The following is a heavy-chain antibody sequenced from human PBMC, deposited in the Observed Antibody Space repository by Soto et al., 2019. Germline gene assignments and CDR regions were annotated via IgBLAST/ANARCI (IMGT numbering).Heavy chain of an antibody. V-gene: IGHV3-33*01. D-gene: IGHD2-21*01. CDR1: GFTFSSHG. CDR2: IWYDGSNK. J-gene: IGHJ5*02. Sequence: QVQLVESGGCVVQPGTSLRLSCAASGFTFSSHGMHWVRQAPGKGPEWVAVIWYDGSNKYYADSVRGRFTVSRDNAKNTLYLQMNSLRVEDTAVYSCVGCGNWKFPYHWGQGPLVAVSA. CDR3: VGCGNWKFPYH.